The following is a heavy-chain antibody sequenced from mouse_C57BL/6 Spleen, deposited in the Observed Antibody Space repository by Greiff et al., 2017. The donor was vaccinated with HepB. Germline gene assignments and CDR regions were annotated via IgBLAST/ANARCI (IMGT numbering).Heavy chain of an antibody. V-gene: IGHV1-69*01. J-gene: IGHJ2*01. CDR2: IDPSDSYT. Sequence: QVQLQQPGAELVMPGASVKLSCKASGYTFTSYWMHWVKQRPGQGLEWIGEIDPSDSYTNYNQKFKGKSTLTVDKSSSTAYMQLSSLTSEDSAVYYCARKPYGSSPDYWGQGTTLTVSS. CDR3: ARKPYGSSPDY. CDR1: GYTFTSYW. D-gene: IGHD1-1*01.